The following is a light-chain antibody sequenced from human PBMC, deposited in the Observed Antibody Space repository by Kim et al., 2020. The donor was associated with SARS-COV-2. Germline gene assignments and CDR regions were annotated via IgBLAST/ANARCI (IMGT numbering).Light chain of an antibody. CDR1: QSVSSY. CDR3: QQRGDWPLT. CDR2: DAS. V-gene: IGKV3-11*01. Sequence: PGERATRSCRASQSVSSYLAWYQQKPGQPPSLLIYDASNRATGIPARFSGSGSGTDFALTISSLEPEDFAVYYCQQRGDWPLTFGGGTKVDIK. J-gene: IGKJ4*01.